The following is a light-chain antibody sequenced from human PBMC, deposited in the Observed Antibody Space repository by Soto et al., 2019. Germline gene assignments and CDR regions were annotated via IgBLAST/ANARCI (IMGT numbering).Light chain of an antibody. CDR3: AAWDDSLHGPV. CDR2: SDN. J-gene: IGLJ3*02. CDR1: SSNIGGNT. Sequence: QAVVPQPPSTSGTPGQRVTISCSGSSSNIGGNTVNWYQQLPGTAPKLLIYSDNLRPSGVPVRFSGSKSGTSASLAISGLQSEDEADYYCAAWDDSLHGPVFGGGTQLTVL. V-gene: IGLV1-44*01.